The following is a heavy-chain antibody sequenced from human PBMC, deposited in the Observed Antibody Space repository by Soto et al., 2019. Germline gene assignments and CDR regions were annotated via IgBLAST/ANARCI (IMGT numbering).Heavy chain of an antibody. CDR1: GFAFSTYA. Sequence: EVQLLESGGGLVQPGGSLRLSCAASGFAFSTYAMSWVRQAPGKGLEWVSAISSSGTSTYYKDSVKGRFTVSRDNYKSTQYLQMNSLRADDTAVYYCAREWRIAMVRGGGVDYWGQGTLVTVSS. CDR3: AREWRIAMVRGGGVDY. J-gene: IGHJ4*02. CDR2: ISSSGTST. V-gene: IGHV3-23*01. D-gene: IGHD3-10*01.